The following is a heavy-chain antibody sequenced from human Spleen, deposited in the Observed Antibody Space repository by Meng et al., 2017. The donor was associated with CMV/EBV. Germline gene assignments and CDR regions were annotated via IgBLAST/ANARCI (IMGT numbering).Heavy chain of an antibody. V-gene: IGHV3-74*01. D-gene: IGHD2-2*01. CDR1: GFTFSSYW. CDR3: ARRGGGVPAARGYYYYCMDV. J-gene: IGHJ6*02. Sequence: GGSLRLSCAASGFTFSSYWMHWVRQAPGKGLVWVSRINSDGSSTSYADSVKRRFTISRDNAKNTLYLQMNSLRAEDTAVYYCARRGGGVPAARGYYYYCMDVWGQGTTVTVSS. CDR2: INSDGSST.